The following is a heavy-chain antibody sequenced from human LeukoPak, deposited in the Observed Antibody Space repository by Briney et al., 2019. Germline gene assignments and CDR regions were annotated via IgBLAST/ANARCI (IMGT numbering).Heavy chain of an antibody. CDR2: ISYDGSNK. J-gene: IGHJ4*02. CDR1: GFTFSSYA. D-gene: IGHD4-17*01. CDR3: AKDKTVTTPVYFDY. Sequence: GGSLRLSCAASGFTFSSYAMHWVRQAPGKGLEWVAVISYDGSNKYYADSVKGRFTISRDNSKNTLYLQMNSLRAEDTAVYYCAKDKTVTTPVYFDYWGQGTLVTVSS. V-gene: IGHV3-30-3*01.